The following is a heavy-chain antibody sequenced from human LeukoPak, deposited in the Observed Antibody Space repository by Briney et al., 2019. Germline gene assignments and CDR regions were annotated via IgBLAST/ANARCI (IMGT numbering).Heavy chain of an antibody. CDR1: GFTFSVHY. CDR3: ARYCSSTSCYKPP. D-gene: IGHD2-2*02. J-gene: IGHJ5*02. CDR2: IKSKTDGGTT. V-gene: IGHV3-15*01. Sequence: PGGSLRLSCAASGFTFSVHYMDWVRQAPGKGLEWVGRIKSKTDGGTTDYAAPVEGRFTISRDDSKNTVYLQMNSLKTEDTAVYYCARYCSSTSCYKPPWGQGTLVTVSS.